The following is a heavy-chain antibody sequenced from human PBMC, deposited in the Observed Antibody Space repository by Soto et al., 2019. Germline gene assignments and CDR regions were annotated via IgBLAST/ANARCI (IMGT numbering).Heavy chain of an antibody. Sequence: QITLKESGPTLVRPTQTLTLTCTFSGFSLSTSGVGVGWIRQPPGKALEWLALIYWDDDKRYRPSLKSRLTITKVTSKNPVVLTMTNMDPVDTATYYGAHSRCGGDCLQSYSSHYYYGMDVWGQGTTVTVSS. CDR2: IYWDDDK. J-gene: IGHJ6*02. V-gene: IGHV2-5*02. D-gene: IGHD2-21*02. CDR1: GFSLSTSGVG. CDR3: AHSRCGGDCLQSYSSHYYYGMDV.